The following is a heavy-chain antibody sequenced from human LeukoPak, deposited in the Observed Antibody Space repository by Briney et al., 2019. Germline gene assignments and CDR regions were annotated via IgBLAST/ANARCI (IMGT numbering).Heavy chain of an antibody. CDR1: GGTFSSYA. CDR2: IIPIFGTA. D-gene: IGHD1-26*01. Sequence: SVKVSRKASGGTFSSYAISWVRQAPGQGLEWMGGIIPIFGTANYAQKFQGRVTITTDESTSTAYMELSSLRSEDTAVYYCARGVGAIAYFDYWGQGTLVTVSS. J-gene: IGHJ4*02. CDR3: ARGVGAIAYFDY. V-gene: IGHV1-69*05.